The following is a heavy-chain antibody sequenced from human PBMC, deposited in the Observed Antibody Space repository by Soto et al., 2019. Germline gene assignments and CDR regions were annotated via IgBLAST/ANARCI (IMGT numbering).Heavy chain of an antibody. V-gene: IGHV3-15*01. CDR1: GFTFSNAW. J-gene: IGHJ4*02. Sequence: EVQLVESGGGLLKPGGSLRLSCAASGFTFSNAWMNWVRQAPGKGLEWVGRIKDKTEGETTDYAAPVKGRFSISRDDSENTLYLQMNSLRTDDTAVYYCTTAAKIGWDPFDYWGQGTLVTVSS. CDR2: IKDKTEGETT. CDR3: TTAAKIGWDPFDY. D-gene: IGHD6-19*01.